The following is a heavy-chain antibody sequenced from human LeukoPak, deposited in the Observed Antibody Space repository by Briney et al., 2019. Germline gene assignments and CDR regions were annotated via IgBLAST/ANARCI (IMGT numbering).Heavy chain of an antibody. CDR1: GFTFSTYA. V-gene: IGHV3-23*01. Sequence: GGSLRLSCAASGFTFSTYAMSWVRQAPGKELEWVSAISGSGGSTYYADSVKGRFTISRDNSKNTLYLQMNSLRAEDTAVYCCAKDLSPYSGYDPFDYWGQGTLVTVSS. D-gene: IGHD5-12*01. J-gene: IGHJ4*02. CDR3: AKDLSPYSGYDPFDY. CDR2: ISGSGGST.